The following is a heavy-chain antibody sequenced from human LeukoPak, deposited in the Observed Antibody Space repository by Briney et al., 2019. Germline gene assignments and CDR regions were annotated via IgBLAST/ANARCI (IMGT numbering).Heavy chain of an antibody. Sequence: PSETLSLTCAVSGGSISSSNWWSWVRQPPGKGLEWIGEIYHSGSTNYNPSLKSRVTISVDKSKNQFSLKLSSVTAADTAVYYCARVLGSGDPRIGYFDYWGQGTLVTVSS. V-gene: IGHV4-4*02. D-gene: IGHD4-17*01. CDR2: IYHSGST. CDR1: GGSISSSNW. J-gene: IGHJ4*02. CDR3: ARVLGSGDPRIGYFDY.